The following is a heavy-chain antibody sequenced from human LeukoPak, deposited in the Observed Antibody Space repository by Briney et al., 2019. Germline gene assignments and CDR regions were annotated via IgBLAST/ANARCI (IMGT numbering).Heavy chain of an antibody. CDR2: INPNSGGT. D-gene: IGHD3-16*02. CDR1: GYTFTGYY. CDR3: ARAGYDYVWGSYRYLDY. V-gene: IGHV1-2*02. J-gene: IGHJ4*02. Sequence: ASVKVSCKASGYTFTGYYMHWVRQAPGQGVEWMGWINPNSGGTNYAQKFQGRVTMTRDTSISTAYMELSRLGSDDTAVYYCARAGYDYVWGSYRYLDYWGQGTLVTVSS.